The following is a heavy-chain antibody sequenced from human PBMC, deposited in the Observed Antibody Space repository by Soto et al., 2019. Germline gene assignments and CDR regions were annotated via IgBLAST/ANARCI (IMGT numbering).Heavy chain of an antibody. CDR3: ARYSKPDDSSGYYYY. CDR2: IKQDGSEE. V-gene: IGHV3-7*01. Sequence: GGSLRLSCAASGFTPSPYWMSWFRLAPGKGLEWVATIKQDGSEEYYVHSVKGRFTISRDNAKNSLDLQMNSLGAEDTAVYYCARYSKPDDSSGYYYYWGQGTLVTVSA. J-gene: IGHJ4*02. D-gene: IGHD3-22*01. CDR1: GFTPSPYW.